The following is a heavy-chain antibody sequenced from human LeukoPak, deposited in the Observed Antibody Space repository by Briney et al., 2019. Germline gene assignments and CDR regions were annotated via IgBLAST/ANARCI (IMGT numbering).Heavy chain of an antibody. J-gene: IGHJ6*03. CDR1: GGSISSYY. Sequence: TSETLCLTCTVSGGSISSYYWSWIRQPPGKGLECMGYIYYSGSTNYNPSLRSRVTISVDTSKNQFSLKLSSVTAADTAVYYCARQDYGDYFGYYYYYMDVWGKGTTVTVSS. D-gene: IGHD4-17*01. CDR3: ARQDYGDYFGYYYYYMDV. V-gene: IGHV4-59*01. CDR2: IYYSGST.